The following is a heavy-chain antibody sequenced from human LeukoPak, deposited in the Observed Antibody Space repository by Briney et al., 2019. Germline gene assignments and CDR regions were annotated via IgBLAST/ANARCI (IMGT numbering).Heavy chain of an antibody. V-gene: IGHV4-39*07. CDR2: IKHSGST. J-gene: IGHJ4*02. CDR1: GGSISSSSYY. Sequence: SETLSLTCTVSGGSISSSSYYWGWIRQPPGKGLEWIGEIKHSGSTNYNPSLKSRVTISVDTSKNQFSLKLSSVTAADTAVSRGLSSGGPVTGGVYFDYWGQGTLVTVSS. D-gene: IGHD6-19*01. CDR3: LSSGGPVTGGVYFDY.